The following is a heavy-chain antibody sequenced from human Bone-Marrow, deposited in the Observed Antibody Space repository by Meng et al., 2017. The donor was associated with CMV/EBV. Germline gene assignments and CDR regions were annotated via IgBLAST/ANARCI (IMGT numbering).Heavy chain of an antibody. Sequence: SVKVSCKASGFTFTSSAVQWVRQARGQRLEWIGWIVVGSGNTNYAQKFQGRVTITTDESTSTAYMELSSLRSEDTAVYYCARGDFWSGYYDYHYYYGMDVWGQGTTVTVSS. V-gene: IGHV1-58*01. CDR1: GFTFTSSA. D-gene: IGHD3-3*01. J-gene: IGHJ6*02. CDR2: IVVGSGNT. CDR3: ARGDFWSGYYDYHYYYGMDV.